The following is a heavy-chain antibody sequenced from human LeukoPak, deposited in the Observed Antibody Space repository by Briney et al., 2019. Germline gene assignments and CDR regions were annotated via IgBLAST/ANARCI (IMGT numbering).Heavy chain of an antibody. V-gene: IGHV3-21*01. D-gene: IGHD3-22*01. CDR2: ISSSSSYI. Sequence: GGSLRLSCAASGFTFSSYAMSWVRQAPGKGLEWVSSISSSSSYIYYAHSVKGRFTISRDNAKNSLYLQMNSLRAEDTAVYYCARVNYYDTSGYQTDYWGQGTLVTVSS. CDR3: ARVNYYDTSGYQTDY. J-gene: IGHJ4*02. CDR1: GFTFSSYA.